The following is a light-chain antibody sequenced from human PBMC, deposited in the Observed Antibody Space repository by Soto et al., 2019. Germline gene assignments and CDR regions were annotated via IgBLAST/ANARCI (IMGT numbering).Light chain of an antibody. V-gene: IGKV3-20*01. CDR1: QSVSSY. J-gene: IGKJ5*01. CDR2: DAS. CDR3: QQYATSPST. Sequence: IVMTQSPATLSLSPGERATLSCRASQSVSSYLAWYQQKPGQAPRLLIYDASNRATGIPDRFSGSGYGTNFTLTISGLEPEDFAVYHCQQYATSPSTFGQGTRLEI.